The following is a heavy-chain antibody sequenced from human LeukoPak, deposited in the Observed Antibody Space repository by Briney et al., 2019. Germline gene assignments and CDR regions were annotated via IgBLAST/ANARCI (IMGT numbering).Heavy chain of an antibody. D-gene: IGHD3-22*01. Sequence: SGTLSLTCAVSGGSISSSNWWSWVRQPPGKGLEWIGEIYHSGSTNYNPSLKSRVTISVDKSKNQFSLKLSSVTAADTAVYYCAGWSDYYDSSGNYWGQGTLVTVSS. CDR3: AGWSDYYDSSGNY. V-gene: IGHV4-4*02. J-gene: IGHJ4*02. CDR2: IYHSGST. CDR1: GGSISSSNW.